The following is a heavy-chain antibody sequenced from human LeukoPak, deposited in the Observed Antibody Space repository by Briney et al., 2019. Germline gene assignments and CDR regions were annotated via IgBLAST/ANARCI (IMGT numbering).Heavy chain of an antibody. V-gene: IGHV3-30*03. J-gene: IGHJ6*02. CDR3: ARNRDYYGSESYSLYNYYYYGMDV. Sequence: PGGSLRLSCAASGFTSSSYGMHWVRQAPGKGLEWVAFISYDGSNIYYVDSVKGRFTISRDNSKNTLYLQMNSLRVEDTAVYYCARNRDYYGSESYSLYNYYYYGMDVWGQGATVIVSS. D-gene: IGHD3-10*01. CDR1: GFTSSSYG. CDR2: ISYDGSNI.